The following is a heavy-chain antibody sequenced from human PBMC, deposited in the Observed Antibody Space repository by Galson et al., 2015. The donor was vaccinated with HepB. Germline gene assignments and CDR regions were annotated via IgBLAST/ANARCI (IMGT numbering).Heavy chain of an antibody. Sequence: SLRLSCAASGFTFRGSAMHWARQAPGKGLEWVGRFRSKANSYPTAYAASVEGRFTISRDDSKNTAYLQMNSLKTEDTAVYYCTRLAGSHTSGVVYWGQGTLVTVSS. CDR1: GFTFRGSA. J-gene: IGHJ4*02. CDR3: TRLAGSHTSGVVY. D-gene: IGHD2-21*01. V-gene: IGHV3-73*01. CDR2: FRSKANSYPT.